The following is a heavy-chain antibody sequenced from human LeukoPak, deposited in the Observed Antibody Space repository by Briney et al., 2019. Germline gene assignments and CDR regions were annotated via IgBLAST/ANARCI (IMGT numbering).Heavy chain of an antibody. CDR3: ARGREGSYYNDIWWFDP. D-gene: IGHD3-10*01. CDR1: GGSFSSYY. CDR2: IYYSGST. J-gene: IGHJ5*02. Sequence: PSETLSLTCAVYGGSFSSYYWSWIRQPPGKGLEWIGSIYYSGSTYYNPSLKSRVTISVDTSKNQFSLKLSSVTAADTAVYYCARGREGSYYNDIWWFDPWGQGTLVTVSS. V-gene: IGHV4-34*01.